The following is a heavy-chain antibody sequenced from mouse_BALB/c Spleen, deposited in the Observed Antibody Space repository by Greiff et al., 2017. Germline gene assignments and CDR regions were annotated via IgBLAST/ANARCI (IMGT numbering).Heavy chain of an antibody. J-gene: IGHJ1*01. CDR2: IYPGDGDT. CDR1: GYAFSSYW. Sequence: QVQLQQSGAELVRPGSSVKISCKASGYAFSSYWMNWVKQRPGQGLEWIGQIYPGDGDTNYNGKFKGKATLTADKSSSTSYMQLSSLTSEDSAVYFCAREGYPERYFDVWGAGTTVTVSA. V-gene: IGHV1-80*01. CDR3: AREGYPERYFDV.